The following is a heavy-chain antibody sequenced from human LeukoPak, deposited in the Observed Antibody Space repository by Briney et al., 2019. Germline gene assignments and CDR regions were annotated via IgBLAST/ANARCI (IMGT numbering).Heavy chain of an antibody. V-gene: IGHV1-69*05. D-gene: IGHD6-13*01. CDR3: ARGRIAAAPGDY. CDR1: GGTFSSYA. CDR2: IIPIFGTA. Sequence: ASVTVSCKASGGTFSSYAISWVRQAPGQGLEWMGGIIPIFGTANYAQTFQGRVTITTDESTSTAYMELSSLRSEDTAVYYCARGRIAAAPGDYWGQGTLVTVSS. J-gene: IGHJ4*02.